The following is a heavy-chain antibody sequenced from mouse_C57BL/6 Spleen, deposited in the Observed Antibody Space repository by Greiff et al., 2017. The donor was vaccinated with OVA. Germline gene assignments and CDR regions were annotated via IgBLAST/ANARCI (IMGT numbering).Heavy chain of an antibody. V-gene: IGHV5-6*01. CDR1: GFTFSSYG. CDR3: ARHQAEYYFDY. Sequence: EVQLVESGGDLVKPGGSLKLSCAASGFTFSSYGMSWVRQTPDKRLEWVATISSGGSYTYYPDSVKGRFTISRDNAKNTLYLQMSSLKSEDTAMYYCARHQAEYYFDYWGQGTTLTVSS. J-gene: IGHJ2*01. D-gene: IGHD3-2*02. CDR2: ISSGGSYT.